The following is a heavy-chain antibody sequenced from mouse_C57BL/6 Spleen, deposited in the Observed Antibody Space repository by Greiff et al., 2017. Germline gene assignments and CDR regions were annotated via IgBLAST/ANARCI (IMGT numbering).Heavy chain of an antibody. CDR1: GYTFTSYW. CDR2: IDPSDSYT. CDR3: ARGGRSYEWYFDV. J-gene: IGHJ1*03. V-gene: IGHV1-69*01. Sequence: QVQLQQPGAELVMPGASVKLSCKASGYTFTSYWMHWVKQRPGQGLEWIGEIDPSDSYTNYNQKFKGKSTLTVDKSSSTAYMQLSSLTSEDSAVYYCARGGRSYEWYFDVWGTGTTVTVSS. D-gene: IGHD1-1*01.